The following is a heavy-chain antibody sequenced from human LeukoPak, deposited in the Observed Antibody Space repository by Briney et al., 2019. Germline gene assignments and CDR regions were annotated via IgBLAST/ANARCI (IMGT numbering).Heavy chain of an antibody. J-gene: IGHJ6*02. CDR3: ARARVAASYYYYYGMDV. CDR2: ISSSSSYI. CDR1: GFTFSSYS. V-gene: IGHV3-21*01. Sequence: PGGSLRLSCAASGFTFSSYSMSWVRQAPGKGLEWVSSISSSSSYIYYADSVKGRFTISRDNAKNSLYLQMNSLRAEDTAVYYCARARVAASYYYYYGMDVWGQGTTVTVSS. D-gene: IGHD2-15*01.